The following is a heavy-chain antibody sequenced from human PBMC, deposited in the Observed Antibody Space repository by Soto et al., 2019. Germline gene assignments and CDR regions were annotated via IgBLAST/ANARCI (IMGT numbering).Heavy chain of an antibody. J-gene: IGHJ3*02. V-gene: IGHV4-59*08. CDR1: GGSISHYY. D-gene: IGHD1-26*01. CDR3: TRRGGFPFALDT. CDR2: IADTGST. Sequence: QVQLQESGPGLVKPSETLSLTCAVSGGSISHYYWSWIRQPPGKGLEWIGYIADTGSTNYNASLRSRVTLSGDTSTNQFPLEQRSVTAADTAVYYCTRRGGFPFALDTWGQGTMVTVSS.